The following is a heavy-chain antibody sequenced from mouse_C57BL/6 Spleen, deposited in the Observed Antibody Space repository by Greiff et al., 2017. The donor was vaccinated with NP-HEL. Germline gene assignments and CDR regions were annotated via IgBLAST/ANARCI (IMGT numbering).Heavy chain of an antibody. CDR2: IDPSDSET. Sequence: QVQLKQPGAELVRPGSSVKLSCKASGYTFTSYWMHWVKQRPIQGLEWIGNIDPSDSETHYNQKFKDKATLTVDKSSSTAYMQLSSLTSEDSAVYYCARFGTTVVANFDYWGQGTTLTVSS. D-gene: IGHD1-1*01. J-gene: IGHJ2*01. CDR1: GYTFTSYW. V-gene: IGHV1-52*01. CDR3: ARFGTTVVANFDY.